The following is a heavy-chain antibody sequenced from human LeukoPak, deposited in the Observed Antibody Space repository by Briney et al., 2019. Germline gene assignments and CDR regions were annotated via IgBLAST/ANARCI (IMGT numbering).Heavy chain of an antibody. Sequence: QAGGSLRLSCAASGFTFSSYAMSWVRQAPGKGLEWVSAISGSGGSTYYADSVKGRFTISRDNSKNTLYLQMNSLRAEDTAVYYCAKAGPGHYDFWSGYSSYYYYGMDVWGQGTTVTVSS. D-gene: IGHD3-3*01. J-gene: IGHJ6*02. CDR1: GFTFSSYA. CDR2: ISGSGGST. CDR3: AKAGPGHYDFWSGYSSYYYYGMDV. V-gene: IGHV3-23*01.